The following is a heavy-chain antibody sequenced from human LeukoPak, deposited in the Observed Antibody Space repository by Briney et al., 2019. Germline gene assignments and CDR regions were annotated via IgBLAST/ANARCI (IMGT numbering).Heavy chain of an antibody. V-gene: IGHV4-59*01. J-gene: IGHJ4*02. CDR2: IYYSGST. Sequence: SETLSLTCTVSGGSISSYYWSWIRQPPGKGLEWIGYIYYSGSTNYNPSLKSRVTISVDTSKNQFSLKLSSVTAADTAVYYCARAGYYYDSSGYIPFDYWGQGTLVTVSS. CDR1: GGSISSYY. D-gene: IGHD3-22*01. CDR3: ARAGYYYDSSGYIPFDY.